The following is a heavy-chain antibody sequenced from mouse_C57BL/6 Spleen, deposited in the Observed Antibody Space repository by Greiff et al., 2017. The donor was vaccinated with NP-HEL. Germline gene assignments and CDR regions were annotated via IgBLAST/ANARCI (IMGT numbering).Heavy chain of an antibody. CDR3: ARAYYGSSYGYFDF. J-gene: IGHJ2*01. V-gene: IGHV1-66*01. Sequence: QVQLQQSGPELVKPGASVKISCKASGYSFTSYYIHWVKQRPGQGLEWIGWIYPGSGNTKYNEKFKGKATLTADTSSSTAYMQLISLTSEYSAVYYCARAYYGSSYGYFDFWGPGTTLTVAS. CDR2: IYPGSGNT. D-gene: IGHD1-1*01. CDR1: GYSFTSYY.